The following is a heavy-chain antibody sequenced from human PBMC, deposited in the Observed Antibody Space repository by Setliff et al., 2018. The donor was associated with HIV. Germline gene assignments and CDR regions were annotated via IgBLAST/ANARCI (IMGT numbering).Heavy chain of an antibody. V-gene: IGHV4-61*09. Sequence: PSETLSLTCTVSGDSISSGSYFWIWIRQPAGKGLEWIGYISTTGSTNYNPSLKSRVIMSVDTSRNQFSLKLSSVTAADTAVYYCARGHDNKYYYFYYMDVWGKGTTVTVSS. CDR3: ARGHDNKYYYFYYMDV. J-gene: IGHJ6*03. CDR2: ISTTGST. CDR1: GDSISSGSYF. D-gene: IGHD3-9*01.